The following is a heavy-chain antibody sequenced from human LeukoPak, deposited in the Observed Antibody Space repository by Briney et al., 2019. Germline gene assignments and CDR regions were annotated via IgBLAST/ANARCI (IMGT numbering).Heavy chain of an antibody. CDR1: GYRFIDYQ. CDR2: INPYSGAT. V-gene: IGHV1-2*02. CDR3: AREGCSVSSCHVIGDDKWFDP. J-gene: IGHJ5*02. Sequence: ASVKVSCKASGYRFIDYQLHWVRQAPGQRLEWMGWINPYSGATIYAQKFQGRVTLTTDTSISTAYMDLSRLTLDDTAVYYCAREGCSVSSCHVIGDDKWFDPWGQGTLVTVSS. D-gene: IGHD2-15*01.